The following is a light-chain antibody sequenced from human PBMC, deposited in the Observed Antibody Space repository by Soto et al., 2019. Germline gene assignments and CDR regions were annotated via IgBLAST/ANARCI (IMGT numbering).Light chain of an antibody. J-gene: IGKJ1*01. CDR2: NAS. Sequence: EIVLTQSPAALSLPPGERATIFCKTSQTISKYLVWYQQKPGQAPRLLINNASNRATGIPARFNGSGSGTDFTLTISSLEPEDFAVYYCQQRRDWPPWTFGQGTRVELK. CDR3: QQRRDWPPWT. V-gene: IGKV3-11*01. CDR1: QTISKY.